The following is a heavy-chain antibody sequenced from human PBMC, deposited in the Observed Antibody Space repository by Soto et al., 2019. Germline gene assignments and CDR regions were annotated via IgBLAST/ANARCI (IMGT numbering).Heavy chain of an antibody. CDR2: ISHDGSNK. CDR3: DGFDY. J-gene: IGHJ4*02. Sequence: QVQLVESGGGVVQPGRSLRLSCAASGFTFSSYAMHWVRQAPGKGLEWVAVISHDGSNKYYADSVKGRFTISRDNFKNTLYLQMNSLRAEDTAVYYCDGFDYWGQGTLVTVSS. V-gene: IGHV3-30-3*01. CDR1: GFTFSSYA.